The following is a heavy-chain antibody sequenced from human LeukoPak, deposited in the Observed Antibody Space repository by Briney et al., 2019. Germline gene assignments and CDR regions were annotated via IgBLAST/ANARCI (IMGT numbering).Heavy chain of an antibody. V-gene: IGHV3-30-3*01. Sequence: PGGSLRLSCAASGFTFSSYAMHWVRQAPGKGLEWVAVISYDGSNKYYADSVKGRFTISRDNSKNTLYLQMNSPKAEDTAVYYCARDGRSLGYCSGGSCYKRYPFDYWGQGTLVTVSS. CDR2: ISYDGSNK. J-gene: IGHJ4*02. CDR3: ARDGRSLGYCSGGSCYKRYPFDY. CDR1: GFTFSSYA. D-gene: IGHD2-15*01.